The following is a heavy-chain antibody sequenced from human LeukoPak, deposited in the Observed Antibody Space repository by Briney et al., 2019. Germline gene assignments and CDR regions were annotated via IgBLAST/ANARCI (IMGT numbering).Heavy chain of an antibody. Sequence: ASVKVSCKAPVHTFTNFYIHWVRQAPGQGLEWMGWMNPNSGDTSYAREFQDRVTMTRDTSLSTAYMELSRLRSDDTAVYFCARRPINCIITNCYVDYWGQGTLVTVSS. CDR3: ARRPINCIITNCYVDY. CDR2: MNPNSGDT. V-gene: IGHV1-2*02. D-gene: IGHD2-2*01. J-gene: IGHJ4*02. CDR1: VHTFTNFY.